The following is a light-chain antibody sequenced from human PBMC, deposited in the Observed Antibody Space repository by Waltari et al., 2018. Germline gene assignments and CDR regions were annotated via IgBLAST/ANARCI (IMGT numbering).Light chain of an antibody. V-gene: IGLV1-51*01. CDR1: TSNIASNS. J-gene: IGLJ3*02. CDR2: DND. CDR3: GSWDSSLSARV. Sequence: QSVLTQPPSLSAAPGQMVTISSSGSTSNIASNSVSWYQQVPGTAPKLLIYDNDQRPSTIPHRFSGSKSGTSATLGITGLQTGDEAEYFCGSWDSSLSARVFGGGTKLTVL.